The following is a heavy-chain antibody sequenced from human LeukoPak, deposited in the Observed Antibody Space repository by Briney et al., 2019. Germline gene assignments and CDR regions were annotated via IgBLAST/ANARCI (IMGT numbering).Heavy chain of an antibody. CDR1: GYDFTSVG. V-gene: IGHV1-18*01. CDR2: ISPYNGNT. CDR3: ARAGPGSGWYFDY. J-gene: IGHJ4*02. D-gene: IGHD6-19*01. Sequence: ASVKVSCKASGYDFTSVGITWVRRAPGQGLEWMGWISPYNGNTRYAQKFQGRVTMTTDTSTTTAYMELRGLRFNDTAVYYCARAGPGSGWYFDYWGQGTLVTVSS.